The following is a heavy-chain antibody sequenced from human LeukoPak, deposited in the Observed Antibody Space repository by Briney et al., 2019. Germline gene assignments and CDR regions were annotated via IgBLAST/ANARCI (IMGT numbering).Heavy chain of an antibody. CDR1: GFTFSSYW. CDR3: ARLGYSSGYYYAFDY. CDR2: IKQDGSEK. J-gene: IGHJ4*02. D-gene: IGHD3-22*01. Sequence: GGSLRLSCAASGFTFSSYWMSWVRQAPGKGLEWVANIKQDGSEKYYVDSVKGRFTISRDNSKNTLYLQMNSLRAEDTAVYYCARLGYSSGYYYAFDYWGQGTLVTVSS. V-gene: IGHV3-7*01.